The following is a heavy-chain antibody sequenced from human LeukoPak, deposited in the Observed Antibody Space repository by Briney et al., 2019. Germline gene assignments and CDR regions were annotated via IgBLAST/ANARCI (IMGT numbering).Heavy chain of an antibody. CDR1: GYTFTSYA. Sequence: ASVKVSCKASGYTFTSYAMNWVRQAPGQGLEWMGWINPNSGGTKFAQNFQGRVTMTRDTSISTAYMELNRLRSDDTAIYYCTRDSGSYLSTYFQYWGQGTLVTVSS. V-gene: IGHV1-2*02. J-gene: IGHJ1*01. CDR2: INPNSGGT. D-gene: IGHD1-26*01. CDR3: TRDSGSYLSTYFQY.